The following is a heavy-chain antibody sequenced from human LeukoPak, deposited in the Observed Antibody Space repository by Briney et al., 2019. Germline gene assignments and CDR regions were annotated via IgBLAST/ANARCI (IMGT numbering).Heavy chain of an antibody. J-gene: IGHJ2*01. CDR1: GGTFSSYA. V-gene: IGHV1-69*05. D-gene: IGHD1-26*01. CDR3: ARGVGPRYFDL. CDR2: IIPIFGTA. Sequence: GASVKVSCKASGGTFSSYAISWVRQAPGQGLEWMGGIIPIFGTANYAQKSQGRVTMTRDTSISTAYMELSRLRSDDTAVYYCARGVGPRYFDLWGRGTLVTVSS.